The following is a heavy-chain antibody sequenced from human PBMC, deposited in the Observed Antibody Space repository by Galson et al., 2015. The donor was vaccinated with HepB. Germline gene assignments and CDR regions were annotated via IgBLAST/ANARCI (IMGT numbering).Heavy chain of an antibody. D-gene: IGHD6-19*01. CDR2: IYYSGST. V-gene: IGHV4-39*07. CDR3: ARDLSGYSSGWYSGGRIDY. Sequence: LSLTCTVSGGSISSSSYYWGWIRQPPGKGLEWIGSIYYSGSTYYNPSLKSRVTISVDTSKNQFSLKLSSVTAADTAVYYCARDLSGYSSGWYSGGRIDYWGQGTLVTVSS. J-gene: IGHJ4*02. CDR1: GGSISSSSYY.